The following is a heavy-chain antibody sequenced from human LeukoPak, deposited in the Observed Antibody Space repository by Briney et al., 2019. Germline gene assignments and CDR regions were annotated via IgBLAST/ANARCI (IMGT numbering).Heavy chain of an antibody. CDR2: ISHDASEI. Sequence: GGSLRLSCAASGFTFSTYWMNWFRQAPGKGLEWVGNISHDASEINYVDSVRGRFTISRDNGKNSLHLQMNSLRAEDTAVYYCAPDRANSGWQKRFDSWGQGTLVTVSS. CDR1: GFTFSTYW. D-gene: IGHD5-12*01. V-gene: IGHV3-7*01. J-gene: IGHJ4*02. CDR3: APDRANSGWQKRFDS.